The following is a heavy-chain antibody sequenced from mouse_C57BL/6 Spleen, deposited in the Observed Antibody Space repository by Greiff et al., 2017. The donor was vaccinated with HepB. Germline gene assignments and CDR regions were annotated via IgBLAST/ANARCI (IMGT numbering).Heavy chain of an antibody. V-gene: IGHV1-4*01. J-gene: IGHJ4*01. CDR2: INPSSGYT. CDR1: GYTFTSYT. Sequence: QVQLQQSGAELARPGASVKMSCKASGYTFTSYTMHWVKQRPGQGLEWIGYINPSSGYTKYNQKFKDKATLTADKSSSTAYMQLSSLTSEDSAVYYCASLPGGAMDYWGQGTSVTVSS. CDR3: ASLPGGAMDY.